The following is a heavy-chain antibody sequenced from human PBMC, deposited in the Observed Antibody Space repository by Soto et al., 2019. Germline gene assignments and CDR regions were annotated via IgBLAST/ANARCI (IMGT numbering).Heavy chain of an antibody. CDR1: GGSFSGYY. D-gene: IGHD5-12*01. V-gene: IGHV4-34*01. CDR2: INHSGST. CDR3: ARGRDIVATTRFDY. J-gene: IGHJ4*02. Sequence: PSETLSLTCAVYGGSFSGYYWSWIRQPPGKGLEWIGEINHSGSTNYNPSLKSRVTISVDTSKNQFSLKLSSVTAADTAVYYCARGRDIVATTRFDYRGQGTLVTVSS.